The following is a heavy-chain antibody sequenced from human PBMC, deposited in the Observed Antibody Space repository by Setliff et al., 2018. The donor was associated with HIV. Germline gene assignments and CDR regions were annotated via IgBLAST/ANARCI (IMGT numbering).Heavy chain of an antibody. D-gene: IGHD5-18*01. J-gene: IGHJ4*02. CDR3: ARDRGRRGQLWLHFDY. CDR2: IHYSGSI. V-gene: IGHV4-31*03. Sequence: SETLSLTCTVSGYSISSGVYYWSWIRHHPGKGLEWIGYIHYSGSIYYNPSLKSRVTISLDTSANQFSLKLSSVTAADTAVYYCARDRGRRGQLWLHFDYWGQGTLVTVSS. CDR1: GYSISSGVYY.